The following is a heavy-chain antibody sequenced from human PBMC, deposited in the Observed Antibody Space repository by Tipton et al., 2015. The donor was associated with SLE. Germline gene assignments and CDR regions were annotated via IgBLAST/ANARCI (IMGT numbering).Heavy chain of an antibody. Sequence: TLSLTCTVSGDSLITHYWSWIRQPAGKGLEWIGRFRDSANSNYNPSLKSRVTMSIDTSNNQFSLKLTSVTAADTAVYFCAKATSSLPYYFDYCCQGALVTVSS. CDR2: FRDSANS. D-gene: IGHD6-13*01. CDR1: GDSLITHY. J-gene: IGHJ4*02. CDR3: AKATSSLPYYFDY. V-gene: IGHV4-4*07.